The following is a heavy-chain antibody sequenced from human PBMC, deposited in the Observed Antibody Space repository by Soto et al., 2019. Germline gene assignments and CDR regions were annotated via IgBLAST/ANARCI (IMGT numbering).Heavy chain of an antibody. Sequence: GGSLRLSCAASAFTFSSYSMNSVRQAPGKGLEWVSSISSSSSYIYYADSVKGRFTISRDNAKNSLYLQMNSLRAEDTAVYYCARGLGEYSSSPDAFDIWGQGTMVTVSS. D-gene: IGHD6-6*01. CDR3: ARGLGEYSSSPDAFDI. V-gene: IGHV3-21*01. CDR2: ISSSSSYI. CDR1: AFTFSSYS. J-gene: IGHJ3*02.